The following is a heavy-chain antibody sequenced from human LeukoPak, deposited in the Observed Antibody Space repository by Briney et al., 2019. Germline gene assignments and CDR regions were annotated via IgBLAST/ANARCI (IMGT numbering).Heavy chain of an antibody. J-gene: IGHJ6*03. CDR2: IIPIFGTA. Sequence: TVKVSCKASGGTFSSYAISWVRQAPGQGLEWMGGIIPIFGTANYAQKFQGRVTITADESTSTAYMELSSLRSEDTAVYYCARVSRSREGYYYMDVWGKGTTVTVSS. V-gene: IGHV1-69*13. D-gene: IGHD1-26*01. CDR1: GGTFSSYA. CDR3: ARVSRSREGYYYMDV.